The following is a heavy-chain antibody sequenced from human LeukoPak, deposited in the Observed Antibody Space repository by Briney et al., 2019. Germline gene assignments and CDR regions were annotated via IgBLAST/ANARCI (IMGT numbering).Heavy chain of an antibody. D-gene: IGHD2-2*02. CDR1: GGSISSGGYY. J-gene: IGHJ4*02. V-gene: IGHV4-31*03. Sequence: PSQTLSLTCTVSGGSISSGGYYWSWIRQHPGKGLEWIGYIYYSGSTYYNPSLKSRVTISVDTSKNQFSLKLSSVTAADTAVYYCARHPGYCSSTSCYTMREDKYYFDYWGQGTLVTVSS. CDR3: ARHPGYCSSTSCYTMREDKYYFDY. CDR2: IYYSGST.